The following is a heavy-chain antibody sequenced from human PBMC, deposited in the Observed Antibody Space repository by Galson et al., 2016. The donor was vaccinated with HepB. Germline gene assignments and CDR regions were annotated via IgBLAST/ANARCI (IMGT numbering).Heavy chain of an antibody. CDR2: ISGYNGLR. Sequence: SVKVSCKASGYAFTRYGITWVRQAPGQGFEWMGWISGYNGLRNYAQKFRGRVTMTTDTSTNVAYMELRSLRSDDTAVYYCARDRNPINWYFDLWGRGTLVTVSS. V-gene: IGHV1-18*04. CDR3: ARDRNPINWYFDL. CDR1: GYAFTRYG. J-gene: IGHJ2*01.